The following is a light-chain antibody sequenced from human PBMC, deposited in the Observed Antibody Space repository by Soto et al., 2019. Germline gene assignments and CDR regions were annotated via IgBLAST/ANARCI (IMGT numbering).Light chain of an antibody. CDR3: NSHTSSSTRPYV. CDR2: EVS. J-gene: IGLJ1*01. Sequence: QSVLTQPASVSGSPGQSITISCTGTSSDVGGYNYVSWYQQHPGKAPKLMIYEVSNRPSGVSNRFSGSKSGNTASLTIFGLQAEDEADYYCNSHTSSSTRPYVFGTGTKVTV. CDR1: SSDVGGYNY. V-gene: IGLV2-14*01.